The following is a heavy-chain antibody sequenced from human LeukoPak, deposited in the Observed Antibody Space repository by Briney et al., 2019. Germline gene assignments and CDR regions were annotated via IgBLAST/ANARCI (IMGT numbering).Heavy chain of an antibody. Sequence: GESLQISCKGSGYRLTNYWIGWVRQMPRKGLEWMGIIYPGDSDTRYSPSFQGQVTISADKSISTAYLQWSSLRASDTAIYYCARSWVSGYGTVLDYWGQGTLVTVSS. CDR3: ARSWVSGYGTVLDY. J-gene: IGHJ4*02. CDR1: GYRLTNYW. D-gene: IGHD5-18*01. V-gene: IGHV5-51*01. CDR2: IYPGDSDT.